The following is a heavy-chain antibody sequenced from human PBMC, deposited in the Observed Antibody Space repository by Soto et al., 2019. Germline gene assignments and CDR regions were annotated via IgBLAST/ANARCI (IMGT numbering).Heavy chain of an antibody. J-gene: IGHJ4*02. Sequence: GGSLRLSCAASGFTFSSYAMSWVRQAPGKGLEWVSAISGSGGSTYYADSVKGRFTISRDNSKNTLYLQMNSLRAEDTAVYYCAKGVGVLRFLEWLLWFDYWGQGTLVTVSS. V-gene: IGHV3-23*01. CDR1: GFTFSSYA. CDR3: AKGVGVLRFLEWLLWFDY. D-gene: IGHD3-3*01. CDR2: ISGSGGST.